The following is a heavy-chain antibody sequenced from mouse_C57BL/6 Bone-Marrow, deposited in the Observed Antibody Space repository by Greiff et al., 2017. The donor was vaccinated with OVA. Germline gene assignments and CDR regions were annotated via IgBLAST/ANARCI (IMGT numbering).Heavy chain of an antibody. V-gene: IGHV5-17*01. CDR3: ARGYYGSSYDLDY. Sequence: EVQLVESGGGLVKPGGSLKLSCAASGFTFSDYGMHWVRQAPEKGLEWVAYISSGSSTIYYADTVKGRFTISRDNAKNTLFLQMTSLRSEDTAMYYCARGYYGSSYDLDYWGQGTTLTVSS. J-gene: IGHJ2*01. CDR2: ISSGSSTI. D-gene: IGHD1-1*01. CDR1: GFTFSDYG.